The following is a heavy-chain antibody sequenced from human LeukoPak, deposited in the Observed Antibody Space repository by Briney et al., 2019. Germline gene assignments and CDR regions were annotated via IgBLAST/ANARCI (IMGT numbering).Heavy chain of an antibody. CDR1: GGSISSYY. V-gene: IGHV4-59*01. J-gene: IGHJ4*02. Sequence: SETLSLTCTVSGGSISSYYWSWIRQPPGKGLEWIGYIYYSGSTNYNPSLKSRVTISVDTSKNQFSLKLSSVTAADTAVYYCASLRGHLTGQDYWDQGTLVTVSS. CDR3: ASLRGHLTGQDY. D-gene: IGHD3-9*01. CDR2: IYYSGST.